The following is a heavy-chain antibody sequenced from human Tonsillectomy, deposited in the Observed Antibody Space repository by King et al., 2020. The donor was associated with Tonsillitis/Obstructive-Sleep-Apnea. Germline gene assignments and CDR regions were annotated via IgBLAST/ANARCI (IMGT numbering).Heavy chain of an antibody. Sequence: VQLVESGGGLVQPGGSLRLSCAASGFTFSNYDMSWVRQAPGKGLEWVSGISGSGSSTYYEDSVKGRFTISRDNSKNTLYLQMNSLRAEDTAVYYCAKMLGVVVVTALMAFDYWGQGTLVTVSS. CDR2: ISGSGSST. CDR3: AKMLGVVVVTALMAFDY. D-gene: IGHD2-21*02. J-gene: IGHJ4*02. V-gene: IGHV3-23*04. CDR1: GFTFSNYD.